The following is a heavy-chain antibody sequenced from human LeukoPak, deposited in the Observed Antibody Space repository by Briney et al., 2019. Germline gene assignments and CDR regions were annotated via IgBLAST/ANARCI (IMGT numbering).Heavy chain of an antibody. CDR1: GFTFSSYS. CDR3: ARDQWLVHPEGVDYYYGMDV. CDR2: ISSSSCYI. Sequence: GGSLRLSCAASGFTFSSYSMNWVRQAPGKGLEWVSSISSSSCYIYYADSVKGRFTISRDNAKNSLYLQMNSLRAEDTAVYYCARDQWLVHPEGVDYYYGMDVWGQGTTVTVSS. J-gene: IGHJ6*02. V-gene: IGHV3-21*01. D-gene: IGHD6-19*01.